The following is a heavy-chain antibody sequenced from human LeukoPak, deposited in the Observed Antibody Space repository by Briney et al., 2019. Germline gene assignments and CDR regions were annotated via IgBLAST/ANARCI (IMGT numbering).Heavy chain of an antibody. CDR3: ARRRYYDGSGYLE. J-gene: IGHJ1*01. CDR1: GDSISRSDSY. Sequence: SETLSLTCSVSGDSISRSDSYWDWIRQPPGKGLEWTGTIYYSGRTYYSPSLNSRVTMSVDTSSNQFSLNLRSVTAADTAVYYCARRRYYDGSGYLEWGQGTLLSVSS. CDR2: IYYSGRT. V-gene: IGHV4-39*01. D-gene: IGHD3-22*01.